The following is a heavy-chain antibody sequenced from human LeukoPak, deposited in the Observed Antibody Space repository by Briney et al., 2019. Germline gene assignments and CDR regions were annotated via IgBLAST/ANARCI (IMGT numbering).Heavy chain of an antibody. CDR1: GFTFSNYA. Sequence: GGSLRLSCVASGFTFSNYAMSWVRQAPGKGLEWVSGFSGSGGSTFYADSVTGRFTISRDNSKNSLYLQMNSLRAEDTAVYYCARDDIARRYSSGPTPSWYWGQGTLVTVSS. CDR3: ARDDIARRYSSGPTPSWY. V-gene: IGHV3-23*01. J-gene: IGHJ4*02. D-gene: IGHD6-19*01. CDR2: FSGSGGST.